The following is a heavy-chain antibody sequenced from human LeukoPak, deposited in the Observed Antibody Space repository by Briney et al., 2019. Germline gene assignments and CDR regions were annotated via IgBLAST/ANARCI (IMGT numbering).Heavy chain of an antibody. CDR1: GFTFSDYA. V-gene: IGHV3-23*01. J-gene: IGHJ4*02. CDR3: ATGWYVGNDY. CDR2: FSSGGGGT. Sequence: GGSLRLSCAASGFTFSDYAMSWVRQAPGRGLEWVSAFSSGGGGTYYADSVKGRFTISKDSSKSTLYLQMNSLRAEDTALYYCATGWYVGNDYWGQGTLVTVSS. D-gene: IGHD6-13*01.